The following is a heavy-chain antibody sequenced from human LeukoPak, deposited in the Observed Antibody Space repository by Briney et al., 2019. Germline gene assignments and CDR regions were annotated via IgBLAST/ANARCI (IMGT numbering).Heavy chain of an antibody. CDR3: ARESGAFSPFGF. CDR2: VHLSGAS. J-gene: IGHJ4*02. CDR1: GGSIRSTTW. Sequence: PAGTLSLTCAVSGGSIRSTTWWRWVRPPPGKGLEWIGEVHLSGASNYNPSLKSRVSMSIDKSRNHLSLELTSVTAADTAIYYCARESGAFSPFGFWGQGTLVTVSS. D-gene: IGHD1-26*01. V-gene: IGHV4-4*02.